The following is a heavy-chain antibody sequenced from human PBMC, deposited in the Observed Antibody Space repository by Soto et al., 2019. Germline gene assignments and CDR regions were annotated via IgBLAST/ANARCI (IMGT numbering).Heavy chain of an antibody. CDR2: IFSNDEK. Sequence: SGPTLVNPTETLTLTCTVSGFSLSNARMGVSWIRQPPGKALEWLAHIFSNDEKSYSTSLKSRLTISKDTSKSQVVLTMTNMDPVDTATYYCARHYDSSGYYYVHYYYYGMDVWGQGTTVTVSS. V-gene: IGHV2-26*01. CDR3: ARHYDSSGYYYVHYYYYGMDV. CDR1: GFSLSNARMG. J-gene: IGHJ6*02. D-gene: IGHD3-22*01.